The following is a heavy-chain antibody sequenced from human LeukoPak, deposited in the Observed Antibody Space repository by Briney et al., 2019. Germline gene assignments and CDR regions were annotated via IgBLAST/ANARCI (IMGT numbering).Heavy chain of an antibody. J-gene: IGHJ4*02. CDR3: AKEGGTGTRFDY. D-gene: IGHD1-7*01. CDR2: ISGSGTGT. V-gene: IGHV3-23*01. Sequence: GGSLRLSCAASGFTFSSSAMSWVRQAPGQGLYWVSAISGSGTGTYYADSVKGRFTISRDNSKNTLYLQMNSLRAEDTAVYYCAKEGGTGTRFDYWGQGTLVTVS. CDR1: GFTFSSSA.